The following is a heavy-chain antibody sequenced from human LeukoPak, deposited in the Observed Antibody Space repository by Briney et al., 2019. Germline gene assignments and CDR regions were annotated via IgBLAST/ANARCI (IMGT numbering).Heavy chain of an antibody. D-gene: IGHD3-10*02. V-gene: IGHV3-23*01. CDR2: ISGNGDT. J-gene: IGHJ6*04. Sequence: PGGSLRLSCAASGFTFSSYAMGWVRQAPGKGLERVSAISGNGDTYYADSVKGRFTISRDNAKNSLYLQMNSLRAEDTAVYYCAELGITMIGGVWGKGTTVTISS. CDR1: GFTFSSYA. CDR3: AELGITMIGGV.